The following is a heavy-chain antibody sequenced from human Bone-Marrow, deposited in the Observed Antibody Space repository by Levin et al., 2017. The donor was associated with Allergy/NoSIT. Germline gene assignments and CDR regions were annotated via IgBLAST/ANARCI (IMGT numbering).Heavy chain of an antibody. Sequence: GGSLRLSCAASGFTFSSYAMHWVRQAPGKGLEWVAVISYDGSNKYYADSVKGRFTISRDNSKNTLYLQMNSLRAEDTAVYYCARDVFYCTNGVCYRWFDPWGQGTLVTVSS. CDR1: GFTFSSYA. CDR3: ARDVFYCTNGVCYRWFDP. D-gene: IGHD2-8*01. CDR2: ISYDGSNK. J-gene: IGHJ5*02. V-gene: IGHV3-30-3*01.